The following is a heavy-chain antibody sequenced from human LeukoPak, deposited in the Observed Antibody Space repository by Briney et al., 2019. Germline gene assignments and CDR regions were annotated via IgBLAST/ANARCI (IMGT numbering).Heavy chain of an antibody. CDR2: IIPIFGTA. D-gene: IGHD4-17*01. V-gene: IGHV1-69*13. CDR1: GGTFSCYA. Sequence: SVKVSCKASGGTFSCYAISWVRQAPGQGLEWMGGIIPIFGTANYAQKFQGRVTITADESTSTAYMELSSLRSEDTAVYYCAGGDYGDYNNLDYWGQGTLVTVSS. J-gene: IGHJ4*02. CDR3: AGGDYGDYNNLDY.